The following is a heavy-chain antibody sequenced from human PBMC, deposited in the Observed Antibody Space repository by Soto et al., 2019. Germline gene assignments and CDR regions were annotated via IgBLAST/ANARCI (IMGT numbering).Heavy chain of an antibody. Sequence: QVQLVQSGAEVKKPGSSVKVSCKASGGTFSSYTISWVRQAPGQGLEWMGRIIPILGIANYAQKFQGRVTITADKPTSTAYMELSSLRSEDTAVYYCARVKCSSTSCETNWFDPWGQGTLVTVSS. V-gene: IGHV1-69*02. D-gene: IGHD2-2*01. CDR1: GGTFSSYT. CDR3: ARVKCSSTSCETNWFDP. J-gene: IGHJ5*02. CDR2: IIPILGIA.